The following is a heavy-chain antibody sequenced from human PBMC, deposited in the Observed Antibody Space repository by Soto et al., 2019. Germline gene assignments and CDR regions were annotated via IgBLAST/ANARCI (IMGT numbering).Heavy chain of an antibody. Sequence: EVQLVESGGGLVKPGGSLRLSCAASGFTFSNAWMSWVRQAPGKGLEWVGRIKSETDGGSTDYAAPVKGRFTISRDDSRNTLYRRVSSVKTECTAVDYCNTEAFRGEGCFDHWGQGSLVTVSS. CDR1: GFTFSNAW. CDR3: NTEAFRGEGCFDH. CDR2: IKSETDGGST. D-gene: IGHD3-10*01. J-gene: IGHJ4*02. V-gene: IGHV3-15*05.